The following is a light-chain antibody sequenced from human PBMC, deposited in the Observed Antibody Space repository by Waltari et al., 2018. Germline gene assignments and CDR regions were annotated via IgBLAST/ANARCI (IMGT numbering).Light chain of an antibody. CDR3: AAWDDSLGGPV. Sequence: QSLLTQPPPASGTPGQRVTIPCSAGIPNTGSNTINWYRQFPGTAPKVLIYSNDQRTSGVPERFSGSKSGTSASLAISGLQSEDEADYYCAAWDDSLGGPVFGGGTKLTVL. CDR1: IPNTGSNT. J-gene: IGLJ2*01. CDR2: SND. V-gene: IGLV1-44*01.